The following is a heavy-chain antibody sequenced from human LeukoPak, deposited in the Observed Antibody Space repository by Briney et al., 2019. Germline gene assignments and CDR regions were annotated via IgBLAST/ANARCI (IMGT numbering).Heavy chain of an antibody. D-gene: IGHD3-22*01. CDR3: ARGPYYYDSSGYYYY. V-gene: IGHV1-46*01. CDR2: INPSGGGT. Sequence: ASVTVSCKASGYTFTSYYMHWVRQAPGQGLDWMGTINPSGGGTSYAQKFQGRVTMTRDTSTSTVYMELSSLRSEDTAVYYCARGPYYYDSSGYYYYWGQGTLVTVSS. J-gene: IGHJ4*02. CDR1: GYTFTSYY.